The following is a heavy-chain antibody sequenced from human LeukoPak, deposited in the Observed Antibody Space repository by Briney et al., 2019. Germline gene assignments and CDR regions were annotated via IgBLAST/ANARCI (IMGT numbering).Heavy chain of an antibody. CDR1: GYTFTSYG. CDR2: ISAYNGNT. V-gene: IGHV1-18*01. D-gene: IGHD2-2*01. Sequence: ASVKVSCKASGYTFTSYGISWVRRAPGQGLEWMGWISAYNGNTNYAQKLQGRVTMTTDTSTSTAYMELRSLRSDDTAVYYCARGGVVVPAAPPYYYYGMDVWGQGTTVTVSS. J-gene: IGHJ6*02. CDR3: ARGGVVVPAAPPYYYYGMDV.